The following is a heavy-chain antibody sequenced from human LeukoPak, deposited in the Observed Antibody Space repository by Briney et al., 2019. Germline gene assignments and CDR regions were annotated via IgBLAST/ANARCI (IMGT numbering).Heavy chain of an antibody. V-gene: IGHV4-34*01. CDR2: INRSGST. D-gene: IGHD6-6*01. J-gene: IGHJ4*02. CDR1: GGSFSGYY. Sequence: SETLSLTCAVYGGSFSGYYWSCIRQPPGKGLEWIGEINRSGSTNYNPSLKSRVTISVDTSKNQFSLKLSSVTAADTAVYYCARRLRGKYPDYWGQGTLVTVSS. CDR3: ARRLRGKYPDY.